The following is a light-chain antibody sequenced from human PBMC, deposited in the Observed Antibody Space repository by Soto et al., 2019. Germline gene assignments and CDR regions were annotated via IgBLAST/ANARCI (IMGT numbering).Light chain of an antibody. CDR3: ISYTANSLL. V-gene: IGLV2-14*03. Sequence: QSALTQPASVSGSPGQSITISCTGTSSDVGAYNYVSWYQQHPGKAPKLMIYDVSIRPSGVSTRFSGSKSGNTASLTISGLQAEDEADYYCISYTANSLLFGGGTKVTV. J-gene: IGLJ2*01. CDR2: DVS. CDR1: SSDVGAYNY.